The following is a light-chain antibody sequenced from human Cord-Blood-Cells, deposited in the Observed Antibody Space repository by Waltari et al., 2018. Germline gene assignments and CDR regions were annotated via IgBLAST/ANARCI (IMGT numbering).Light chain of an antibody. CDR3: QQSYSTPFT. CDR1: QSISSY. J-gene: IGKJ3*01. V-gene: IGKV1-39*01. Sequence: DIQMTQSPSSLSASVGDRVTITGRASQSISSYLNWYQQKPGKAPELLIYAASSLQSGVPSRFSGSGSETDFTLTISSLQPEDFATYYCQQSYSTPFTFGPGTKVDIK. CDR2: AAS.